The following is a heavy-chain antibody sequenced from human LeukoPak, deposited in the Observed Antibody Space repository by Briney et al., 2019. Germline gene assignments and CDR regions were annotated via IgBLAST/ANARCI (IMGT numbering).Heavy chain of an antibody. J-gene: IGHJ1*01. V-gene: IGHV4-39*01. D-gene: IGHD2-2*01. CDR3: ARVVPAAPEYFQY. CDR1: GDSISSSSYY. Sequence: SETLSLTCTVSGDSISSSSYYWGWIRQPPGKGLEWIGSIYYSGSTYYNPSLKSRVTISVDTSKNQFSLKLSSVTAADTAVYYCARVVPAAPEYFQYWGQGTLVTVSS. CDR2: IYYSGST.